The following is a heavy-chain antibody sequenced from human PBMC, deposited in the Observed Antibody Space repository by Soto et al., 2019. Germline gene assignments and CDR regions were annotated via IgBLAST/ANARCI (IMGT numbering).Heavy chain of an antibody. D-gene: IGHD3-16*01. Sequence: QVQLQESGPGLVKPSQTLSLTGTVSCGSISSGDYYWSWIRQPPGIGLEWIGDIDYSGSTYYNPSRKSRVTITVDTSMNQFSLMLSSATASDTAVYYCARELRVWERYTRYFGLWGRGTLVTVSS. V-gene: IGHV4-30-4*01. CDR3: ARELRVWERYTRYFGL. CDR2: IDYSGST. CDR1: CGSISSGDYY. J-gene: IGHJ2*01.